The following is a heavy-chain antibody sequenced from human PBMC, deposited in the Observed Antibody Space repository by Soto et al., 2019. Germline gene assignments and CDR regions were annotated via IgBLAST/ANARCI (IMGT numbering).Heavy chain of an antibody. J-gene: IGHJ4*02. CDR1: AYTFTSYA. CDR2: INAGNGNT. V-gene: IGHV1-3*01. D-gene: IGHD6-6*01. Sequence: ASVKVSCKASAYTFTSYAMHWVRQAPGQRLEWMGWINAGNGNTKYSQKFQGRVTITRDTSASTVYMELSSLRSEDTAVYDCARDIGSSAGIDYWGQGTLVTVSS. CDR3: ARDIGSSAGIDY.